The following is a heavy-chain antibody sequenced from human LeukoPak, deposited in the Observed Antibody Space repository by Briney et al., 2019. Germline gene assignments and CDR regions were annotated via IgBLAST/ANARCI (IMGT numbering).Heavy chain of an antibody. CDR2: ISYDGSNK. CDR1: GFSFSTYG. D-gene: IGHD3-16*01. V-gene: IGHV3-30*18. J-gene: IGHJ3*02. Sequence: GGSLRLSCAVSGFSFSTYGFHWVRQAPGKGLEWVAVISYDGSNKYYADSVKGRFTISRDNSKNTLYLQMNSLRAEDTAVYYCAKTKGGFPYDGFDIWGQGTMVTVSS. CDR3: AKTKGGFPYDGFDI.